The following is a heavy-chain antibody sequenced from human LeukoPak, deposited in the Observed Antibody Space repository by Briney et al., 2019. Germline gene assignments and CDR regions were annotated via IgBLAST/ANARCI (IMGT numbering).Heavy chain of an antibody. D-gene: IGHD1-26*01. V-gene: IGHV4-4*02. CDR2: IYHSGST. Sequence: SGTLSLTCAVSGGSISSSNWWSWVRQPPGKGLEWIGEIYHSGSTNYNPSLKSRATISVDKSKNQFSLKLSSVTAADTAVYYCARDASGSYYFSSWFDPWGQGTLVTVSS. J-gene: IGHJ5*02. CDR1: GGSISSSNW. CDR3: ARDASGSYYFSSWFDP.